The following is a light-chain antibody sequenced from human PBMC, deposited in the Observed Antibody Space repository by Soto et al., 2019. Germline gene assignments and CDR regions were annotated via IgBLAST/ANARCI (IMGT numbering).Light chain of an antibody. CDR3: QQFGSPPWT. CDR2: GSS. V-gene: IGKV3-20*01. Sequence: EIVLMQSPGTLSLSPGERATLSCRASQSISSSSLAWYQQKAGQSPRLLIYGSSSRATGIPDRFGGSGSGTDFTLTISRLEPEDFSVYFCQQFGSPPWTFGQGTKVAIK. CDR1: QSISSSS. J-gene: IGKJ1*01.